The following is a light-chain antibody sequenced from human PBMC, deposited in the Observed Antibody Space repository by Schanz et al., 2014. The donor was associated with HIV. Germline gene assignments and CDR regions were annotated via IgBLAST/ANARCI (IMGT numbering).Light chain of an antibody. CDR2: LNSDGSH. V-gene: IGLV4-69*01. Sequence: QPVLTQSPSASASLGASVKLTCTLSSGHSTYAIAWHQQQPEKGPRFLMNLNSDGSHNKGDGIPDRFSGTSSGAERYLTISSLQSEDEADYYCQTWDTGIQVFGRGTKLTVL. CDR1: SGHSTYA. J-gene: IGLJ3*02. CDR3: QTWDTGIQV.